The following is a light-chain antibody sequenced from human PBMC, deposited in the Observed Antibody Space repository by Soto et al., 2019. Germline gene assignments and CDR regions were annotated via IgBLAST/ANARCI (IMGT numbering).Light chain of an antibody. CDR3: GSYVGSKSFV. V-gene: IGLV2-8*01. CDR2: EVS. Sequence: QSALTQPPSASGSLGQPVTISCTGTSSDIGDYNYVSWYQQHAGKAPKLMIYEVSQRPSGVPDRFSGSKSGNTASLTVSGLQAEDEADYYCGSYVGSKSFVFGGGTQLTVL. J-gene: IGLJ3*02. CDR1: SSDIGDYNY.